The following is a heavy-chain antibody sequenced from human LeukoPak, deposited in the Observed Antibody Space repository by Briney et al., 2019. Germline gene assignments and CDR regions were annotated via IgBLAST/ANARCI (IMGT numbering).Heavy chain of an antibody. CDR3: ASLREWELDY. Sequence: SQTLSLTCTVSGGSISSGGYYWSWIWQPPGKGLEWIGYIYHSGSTYYNPSLKSRVTISVDRSKNQFSLKLSSVTAADTAVYYCASLREWELDYWGQGTLVTVSS. D-gene: IGHD1-26*01. J-gene: IGHJ4*02. CDR2: IYHSGST. V-gene: IGHV4-30-2*01. CDR1: GGSISSGGYY.